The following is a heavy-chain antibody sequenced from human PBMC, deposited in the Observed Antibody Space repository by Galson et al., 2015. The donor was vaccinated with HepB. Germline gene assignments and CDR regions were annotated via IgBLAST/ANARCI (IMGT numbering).Heavy chain of an antibody. J-gene: IGHJ4*02. Sequence: SLRLSCAASGFTFSSYAMHWVRQAPGKGLEWVAVISYDGSNKYYADSAKGRFTISRDNSKNTLYLQMNSLRAEDTAVYYCARVFSYYYDSSGYSQKFFDYWGQGTLVTVSS. V-gene: IGHV3-30*04. CDR3: ARVFSYYYDSSGYSQKFFDY. CDR1: GFTFSSYA. CDR2: ISYDGSNK. D-gene: IGHD3-22*01.